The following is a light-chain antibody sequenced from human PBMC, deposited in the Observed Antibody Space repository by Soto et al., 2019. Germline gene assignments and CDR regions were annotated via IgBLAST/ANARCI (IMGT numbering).Light chain of an antibody. CDR3: QQGYSTPLS. CDR1: QSISEY. J-gene: IGKJ4*01. CDR2: SAS. V-gene: IGKV1-39*01. Sequence: DIQMTQSPSSLSASVGERVTITCRASQSISEYLNWYQQKPGKAPKLLIFSASTLQPGVPVRFSGSVSGTDFTLTISGLESEDFGTYYCQQGYSTPLSFGGGTKVEI.